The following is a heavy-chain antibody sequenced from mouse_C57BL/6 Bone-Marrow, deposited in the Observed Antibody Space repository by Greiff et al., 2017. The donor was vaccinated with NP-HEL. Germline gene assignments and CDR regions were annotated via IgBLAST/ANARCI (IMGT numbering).Heavy chain of an antibody. CDR1: GYTFTDYN. V-gene: IGHV1-18*01. CDR2: INPNNGGT. CDR3: ASQTAQATLFAY. J-gene: IGHJ3*01. D-gene: IGHD3-2*02. Sequence: EVQLQQSGPELVKPGASVKIPCKASGYTFTDYNMDWVKQSHGTSLEWIGDINPNNGGTNYNQKFKGKATLTVDKSSSTAYMELRSLTAEDTAVYYCASQTAQATLFAYWGQGTLVTVSA.